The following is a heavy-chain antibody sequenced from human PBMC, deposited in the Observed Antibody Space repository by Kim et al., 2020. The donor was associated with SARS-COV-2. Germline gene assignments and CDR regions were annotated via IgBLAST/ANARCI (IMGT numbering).Heavy chain of an antibody. V-gene: IGHV1-3*01. CDR1: GYSFSRYA. CDR3: ARALYDLLTGYSANWFDP. J-gene: IGHJ5*02. CDR2: INAGNGNT. Sequence: ASVKVSCKASGYSFSRYAMQWVRQAPGQRLEWMGWINAGNGNTKYSQKFKGRVTMTRDTSASTAYMELRSLRSEDTAVYYCARALYDLLTGYSANWFDPW. D-gene: IGHD3-9*01.